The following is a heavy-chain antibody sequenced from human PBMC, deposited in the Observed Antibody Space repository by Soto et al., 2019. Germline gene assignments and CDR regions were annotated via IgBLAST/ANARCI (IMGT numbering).Heavy chain of an antibody. V-gene: IGHV3-23*01. CDR1: GFTFSSYA. CDR3: AKDQVFYYYYYGMDV. J-gene: IGHJ6*02. CDR2: ISGSGGST. Sequence: VGSLRLSCAASGFTFSSYAMSWVRQAPGKGLEWVSAISGSGGSTYYADSVKGRFTISRDNSKNTLYLQMNSLRAEDTAVYYCAKDQVFYYYYYGMDVWGQGTTVTVSS.